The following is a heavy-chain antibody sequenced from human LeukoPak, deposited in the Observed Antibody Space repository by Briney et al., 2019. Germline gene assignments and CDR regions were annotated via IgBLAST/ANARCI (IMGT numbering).Heavy chain of an antibody. CDR3: AREVRHIVVVTFDP. V-gene: IGHV1-69*13. CDR2: IIPIFGTA. J-gene: IGHJ5*02. Sequence: SVKVSCKASGGTFSSYAISWVRQAPGKGLEWMGGIIPIFGTANYAQKFQGRVTITADESTSTAYMELSSLRSEDTAVYYCAREVRHIVVVTFDPWGQGTLVTVSS. D-gene: IGHD2-21*02. CDR1: GGTFSSYA.